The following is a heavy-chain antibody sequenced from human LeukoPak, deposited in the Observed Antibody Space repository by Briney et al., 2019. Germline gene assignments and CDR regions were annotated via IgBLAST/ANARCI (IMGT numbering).Heavy chain of an antibody. Sequence: GASVKVSCKASGYTFTSYYMHWVRQAPGQGLEWMGIINPSGGSTSYAQKFQGRVTMTRDMSTSTVYMELSSLRSEDTAVSYCAREGGGSNYFDYWGQGTLVTVSS. CDR3: AREGGGSNYFDY. CDR2: INPSGGST. V-gene: IGHV1-46*01. D-gene: IGHD6-25*01. CDR1: GYTFTSYY. J-gene: IGHJ4*02.